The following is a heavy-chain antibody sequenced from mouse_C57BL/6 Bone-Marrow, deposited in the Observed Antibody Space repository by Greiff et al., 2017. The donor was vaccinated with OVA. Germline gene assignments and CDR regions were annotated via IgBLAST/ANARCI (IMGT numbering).Heavy chain of an antibody. Sequence: VQLQQPGAELVRPGSSVKLSCKASGYTFTSYWMHWVKQRPIQGLEWIGNIDPSDSETHYNQKFKDKATLTVDKSSSTAYMELRSLTSEDSAVYYCARGYYGSSSDAMDYWGQGTSVTVSS. CDR2: IDPSDSET. J-gene: IGHJ4*01. CDR1: GYTFTSYW. V-gene: IGHV1-52*01. CDR3: ARGYYGSSSDAMDY. D-gene: IGHD1-1*01.